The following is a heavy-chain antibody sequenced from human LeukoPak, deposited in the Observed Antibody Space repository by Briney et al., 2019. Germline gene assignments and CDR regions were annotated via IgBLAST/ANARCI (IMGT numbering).Heavy chain of an antibody. CDR2: FFTSGNT. CDR1: GGSISSDY. Sequence: PSETLSLTCTVSGGSISSDYWGWIRQPAGKGLEWIGRFFTSGNTNYNPSLKSRVTMSVDTSKNQFSLKLGSVTAADTAVYYCARDSANWGGGAFDIWGQGTMVTVSS. J-gene: IGHJ3*02. CDR3: ARDSANWGGGAFDI. D-gene: IGHD7-27*01. V-gene: IGHV4-4*07.